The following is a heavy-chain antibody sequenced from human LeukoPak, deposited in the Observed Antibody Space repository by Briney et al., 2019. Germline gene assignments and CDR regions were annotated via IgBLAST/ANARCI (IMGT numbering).Heavy chain of an antibody. J-gene: IGHJ4*02. Sequence: SETLSLTCAVSGGPINANWWSWVRQPPGMGLEWIGEIHHSGITHYNPSLKSRVTISLDTSKNQFFLNLSSVTAADTAVYYCARSAWIQLWKFDYWGQGTLVTVSS. CDR3: ARSAWIQLWKFDY. V-gene: IGHV4-4*02. CDR2: IHHSGIT. D-gene: IGHD5-18*01. CDR1: GGPINANW.